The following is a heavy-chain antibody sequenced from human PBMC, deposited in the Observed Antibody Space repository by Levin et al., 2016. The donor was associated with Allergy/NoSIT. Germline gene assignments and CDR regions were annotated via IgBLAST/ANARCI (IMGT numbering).Heavy chain of an antibody. CDR1: GFTFSSYS. Sequence: GESLKISCAASGFTFSSYSMNWVRQAPGKGLEWVSSISSSSSYIYYADSVKGRFTISRDNAKNSLYLQMNSLRAEDTAVYYCARDPGYCSSTSCYEPYYMDVWGKGTTVTVSS. CDR2: ISSSSSYI. CDR3: ARDPGYCSSTSCYEPYYMDV. J-gene: IGHJ6*03. V-gene: IGHV3-21*01. D-gene: IGHD2-2*03.